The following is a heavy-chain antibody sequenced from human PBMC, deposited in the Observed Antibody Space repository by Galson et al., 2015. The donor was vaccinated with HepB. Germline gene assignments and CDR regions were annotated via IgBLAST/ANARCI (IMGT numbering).Heavy chain of an antibody. J-gene: IGHJ4*02. V-gene: IGHV3-23*01. CDR3: AKATSVTCSGANCYYFDF. Sequence: SLRLSCAASGFTFSSYAMSWVRQTPEKGLEWVSTFSGPVATTYHAASVKGRFTISRDNSKNTLSLQMNGLRADDTAVYYCAKATSVTCSGANCYYFDFWGQGALVTVSS. D-gene: IGHD2-15*01. CDR2: FSGPVATT. CDR1: GFTFSSYA.